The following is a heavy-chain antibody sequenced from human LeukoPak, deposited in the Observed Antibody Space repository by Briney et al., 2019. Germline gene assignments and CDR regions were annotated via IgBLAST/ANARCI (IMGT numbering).Heavy chain of an antibody. V-gene: IGHV4-4*07. CDR3: ARDGSPYSSGWIDY. J-gene: IGHJ4*02. D-gene: IGHD6-19*01. CDR1: GGSISSYY. CDR2: IYISGTT. Sequence: PSETLSLTCTVSGGSISSYYWSWIRQHAGKGLEWIGRIYISGTTNYNPSLKSRVTISVDKSKNQFSLKLNSVTAADTAVYYCARDGSPYSSGWIDYWGQGTLVTVSS.